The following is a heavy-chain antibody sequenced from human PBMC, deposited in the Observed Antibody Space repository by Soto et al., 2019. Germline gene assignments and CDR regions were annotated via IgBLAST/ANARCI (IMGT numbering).Heavy chain of an antibody. CDR1: GYSISSGYY. J-gene: IGHJ5*02. Sequence: TLSLTCAVSGYSISSGYYWGWIRQPPGKGLEWIGSIYHSGSTYYNPSLKSRVTISVDTSKNQFSLKLSSVTAADTAVYYCASPGSTAMAYNWFDPWGQGTLVTVSS. V-gene: IGHV4-38-2*01. CDR2: IYHSGST. CDR3: ASPGSTAMAYNWFDP. D-gene: IGHD5-18*01.